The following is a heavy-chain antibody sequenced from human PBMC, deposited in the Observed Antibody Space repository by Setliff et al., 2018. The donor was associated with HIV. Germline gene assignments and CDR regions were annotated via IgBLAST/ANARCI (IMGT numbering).Heavy chain of an antibody. Sequence: SGPTLVNPTQTLTLTCTFSGFSLSTSGVGVGWIRQPPGKALEWLARIDWDDDKYYNSSLKSRLTITKDTSKNQVVLTMTNMDPVDTATYYCAHISRVAYVNIKYYFDYWGQGTLVTVSS. CDR1: GFSLSTSGVG. CDR3: AHISRVAYVNIKYYFDY. J-gene: IGHJ4*02. CDR2: IDWDDDK. D-gene: IGHD2-2*01. V-gene: IGHV2-5*02.